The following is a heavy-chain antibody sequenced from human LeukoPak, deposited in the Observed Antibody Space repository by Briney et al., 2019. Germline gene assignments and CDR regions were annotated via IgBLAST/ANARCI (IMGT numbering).Heavy chain of an antibody. D-gene: IGHD6-6*01. J-gene: IGHJ5*02. V-gene: IGHV3-21*01. CDR1: GFTFSSYS. CDR2: ISSSSSYI. CDR3: ARDAEYSSWYYYKSNWFDP. Sequence: GGSLRLSCVASGFTFSSYSMNWVRQAPGKGLEWVSSISSSSSYIYYADSVKGRFTISRDNAKNSLYLQMNSLRAEDTAVYYCARDAEYSSWYYYKSNWFDPWGQGTLVTVSS.